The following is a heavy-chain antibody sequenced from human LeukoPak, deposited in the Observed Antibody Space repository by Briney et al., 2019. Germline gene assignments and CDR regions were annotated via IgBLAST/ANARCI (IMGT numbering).Heavy chain of an antibody. V-gene: IGHV3-7*01. CDR3: ARDLFGVGMDV. J-gene: IGHJ6*02. D-gene: IGHD3-3*01. Sequence: GGSLRLSCAASGFTFRSHAMHWVRQAPGKGLEWVANIKQDGSEKYYVDSVKGRFTISRDNAKNSLYLQMNSLRAEDTAVYYCARDLFGVGMDVWGQGTTVTVSS. CDR1: GFTFRSHA. CDR2: IKQDGSEK.